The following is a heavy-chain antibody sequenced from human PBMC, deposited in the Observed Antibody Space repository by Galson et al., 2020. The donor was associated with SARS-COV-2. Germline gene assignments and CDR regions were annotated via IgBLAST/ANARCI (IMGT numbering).Heavy chain of an antibody. J-gene: IGHJ3*01. CDR1: GFTFSNHA. CDR3: AGDMDHDVSAGWDGFDL. V-gene: IGHV3-30*07. Sequence: GGSLRLSCVASGFTFSNHAMHWVRQAPGKGLEWLAVMSNNGKKKHYADPVKGRFFISRDNFEETLSLQMNSLTVEDTAAYLCAGDMDHDVSAGWDGFDLWGRGTNVTVSS. CDR2: MSNNGKKK. D-gene: IGHD3-9*01.